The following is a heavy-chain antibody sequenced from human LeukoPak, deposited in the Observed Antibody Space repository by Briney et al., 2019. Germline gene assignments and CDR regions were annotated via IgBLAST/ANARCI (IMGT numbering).Heavy chain of an antibody. Sequence: SETLSLTCTVSGDSIGSYYWSWIRQPAGKVLEWIGHIYPSGTTKYNPSLKSRVTMSVDKSKNRFSLQLNSVTAADTAIYYCARDFHSYHSSGLVPHFDYWGQGTLVTVSS. CDR3: ARDFHSYHSSGLVPHFDY. D-gene: IGHD3-22*01. V-gene: IGHV4-4*07. CDR2: IYPSGTT. CDR1: GDSIGSYY. J-gene: IGHJ4*02.